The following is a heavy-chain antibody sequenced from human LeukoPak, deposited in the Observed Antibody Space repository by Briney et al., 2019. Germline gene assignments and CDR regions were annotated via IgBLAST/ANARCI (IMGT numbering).Heavy chain of an antibody. J-gene: IGHJ5*02. Sequence: ASVKVSCKASGYTFTGYYMHWVRQAPGQGLEWMGWIGGYNGNTKYPQKFQGRVTMTTDTSTSTAYMELRSLTSDDTAVYYCARLVKYINFSWFDPWGQGILVTVSS. CDR3: ARLVKYINFSWFDP. CDR2: IGGYNGNT. CDR1: GYTFTGYY. D-gene: IGHD2-21*01. V-gene: IGHV1-18*04.